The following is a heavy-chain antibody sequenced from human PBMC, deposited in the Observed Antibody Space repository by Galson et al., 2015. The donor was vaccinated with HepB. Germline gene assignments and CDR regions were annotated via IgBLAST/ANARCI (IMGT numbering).Heavy chain of an antibody. CDR2: ISSSSSYI. CDR1: GFTFSSYS. V-gene: IGHV3-21*01. CDR3: ARHLRYFAWFLPTAPDY. J-gene: IGHJ4*02. Sequence: LRLSCAAPGFTFSSYSMNWVRQAPGKGLEWVSSISSSSSYIYYADSVKGRFTISRDNAKNSLYLQMNSLRAEDTAVYYCARHLRYFAWFLPTAPDYWGQGTLVTVSS. D-gene: IGHD3-9*01.